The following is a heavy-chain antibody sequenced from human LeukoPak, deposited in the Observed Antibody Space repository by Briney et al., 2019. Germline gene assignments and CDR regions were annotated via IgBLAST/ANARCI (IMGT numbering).Heavy chain of an antibody. CDR2: ISSSSGTI. V-gene: IGHV3-48*02. CDR1: RFIFSSYS. CDR3: ARDISGSSLLDN. D-gene: IGHD1-26*01. J-gene: IGHJ4*02. Sequence: PGGSLRLSCAASRFIFSSYSMNWVRQAPGKGLEWVSYISSSSGTIYYADSVKGRFTISRDNAKNSLYLQMNSLRDEDTAVYYCARDISGSSLLDNWGQGTLVTVSS.